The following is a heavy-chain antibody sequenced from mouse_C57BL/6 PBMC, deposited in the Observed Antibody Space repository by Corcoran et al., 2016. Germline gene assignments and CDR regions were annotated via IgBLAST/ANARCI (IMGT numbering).Heavy chain of an antibody. J-gene: IGHJ3*01. CDR2: VYPYNGGT. CDR3: ARSRLAWCAY. Sequence: EGRLKQSGPVLVKPGPSVKIYCKASGFSFNDYYMHWVKHRPGKSLEWIGLVYPYNGGTSYNQKFKGKATLTVDKSSSTAYMELNCLTSEDSAVYYCARSRLAWCAYWGQGTLVTVSA. CDR1: GFSFNDYY. V-gene: IGHV1-36*01.